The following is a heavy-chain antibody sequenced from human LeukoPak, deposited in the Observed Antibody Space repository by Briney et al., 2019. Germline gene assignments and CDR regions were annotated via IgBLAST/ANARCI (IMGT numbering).Heavy chain of an antibody. J-gene: IGHJ4*02. Sequence: GGSLRLSCAASGFTFSNYWMSWVRQAPGKGLEWVAVISYDGSNKYYADSVKGRFTISRDNSKNTLYLQMNSLRAEDTAVYYCARGRWELLLKDYWGQGTLVTVSS. CDR2: ISYDGSNK. CDR1: GFTFSNYW. V-gene: IGHV3-30-3*01. CDR3: ARGRWELLLKDY. D-gene: IGHD1-26*01.